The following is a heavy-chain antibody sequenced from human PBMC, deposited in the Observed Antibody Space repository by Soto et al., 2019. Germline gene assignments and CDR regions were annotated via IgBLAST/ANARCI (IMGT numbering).Heavy chain of an antibody. Sequence: PGGSLRLSCAASGFTFRNYNMSWVRQAPGKGLEWVSAISGSGGSTYYADSVKGRFTISRDNSKNTLYLQMNSLRAEDTAVYYCAKDRGQPTWIQLWTPPDAFDIWGQGTMVTVSS. CDR3: AKDRGQPTWIQLWTPPDAFDI. CDR1: GFTFRNYN. CDR2: ISGSGGST. J-gene: IGHJ3*02. D-gene: IGHD5-18*01. V-gene: IGHV3-23*01.